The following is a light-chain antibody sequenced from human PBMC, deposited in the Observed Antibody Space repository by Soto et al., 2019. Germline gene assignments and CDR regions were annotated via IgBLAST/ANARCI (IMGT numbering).Light chain of an antibody. CDR2: GAS. CDR3: QQYYHWPRT. J-gene: IGKJ1*01. Sequence: EIVLTQSPGTLSLSPGERATLSCRASQSVSSSRLAWYQQKPGQAPRLLIYGASTRATGIPARFSGSGSGTDFNLTISSLQSEDFAVYYCQQYYHWPRTFGQGTKVDIK. V-gene: IGKV3D-15*01. CDR1: QSVSSS.